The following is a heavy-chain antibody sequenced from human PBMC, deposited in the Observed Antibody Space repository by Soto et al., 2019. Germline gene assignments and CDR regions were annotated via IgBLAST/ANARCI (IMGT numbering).Heavy chain of an antibody. CDR3: AKDFQTPGGYFQH. CDR2: ISYDGSNK. V-gene: IGHV3-30*18. J-gene: IGHJ1*01. Sequence: HPGGSLRLSCAASGFTFSSYGMNWVRQAPGKGLEWVAVISYDGSNKYYADSVKGRFTISRDNSKNTLYLQMTSLRAEDTAVYYCAKDFQTPGGYFQHWGQGT. CDR1: GFTFSSYG.